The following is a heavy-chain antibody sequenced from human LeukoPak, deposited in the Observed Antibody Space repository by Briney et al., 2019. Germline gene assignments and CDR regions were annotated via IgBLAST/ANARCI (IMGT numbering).Heavy chain of an antibody. V-gene: IGHV1-69*05. CDR2: IIPIFGTA. CDR3: ARDLGCSGGSCPVFDYYMDV. J-gene: IGHJ6*03. CDR1: GYTFTSYG. D-gene: IGHD2-15*01. Sequence: SVKVSCKASGYTFTSYGISWVRQAPGQGLEWMGGIIPIFGTANYAQKFQGRVTITTDESTSTAYMELSSLRSEDTAVYCCARDLGCSGGSCPVFDYYMDVWGKGTTVTVSS.